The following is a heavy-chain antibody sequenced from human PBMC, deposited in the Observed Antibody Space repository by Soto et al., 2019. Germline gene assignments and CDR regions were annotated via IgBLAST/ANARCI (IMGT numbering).Heavy chain of an antibody. CDR2: IKHSGST. V-gene: IGHV4-34*01. Sequence: SEARSLTCSVYGGSLIGDYWSWVRQRPGKWLEWIGEIKHSGSTNYNPSLKSRFTISVDTSKNQFSLKLSSVTAADTAVYYCARADYYDSSGYHAYWGQGTLVPVSP. J-gene: IGHJ4*02. CDR3: ARADYYDSSGYHAY. D-gene: IGHD3-22*01. CDR1: GGSLIGDY.